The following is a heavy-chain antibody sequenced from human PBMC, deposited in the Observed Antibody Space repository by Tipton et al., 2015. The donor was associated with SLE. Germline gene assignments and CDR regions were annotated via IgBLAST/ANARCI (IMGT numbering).Heavy chain of an antibody. CDR1: GGSISSGGYY. J-gene: IGHJ3*02. CDR3: ARVKTGTTSAFDI. CDR2: INHSGST. V-gene: IGHV4-39*07. Sequence: TLSLTCTVSGGSISSGGYYWSWIRQPPGKGLEWIGEINHSGSTNYNPSLKSRVTISVDTSKNQFSLKLSSVTAADTAVYYCARVKTGTTSAFDIWGQGTMVTVSS. D-gene: IGHD1-7*01.